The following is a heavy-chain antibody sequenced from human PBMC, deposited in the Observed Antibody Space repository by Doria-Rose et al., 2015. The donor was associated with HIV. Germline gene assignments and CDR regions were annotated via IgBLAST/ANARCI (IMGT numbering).Heavy chain of an antibody. CDR1: GVSLSSPGMG. CDR3: ARIKSSRWYHKYYFDF. Sequence: QVTLKESGPVLVKPTETFTLTCTVSGVSLSSPGMGVSWIRQPPGKALEWLANIFSDDKSSYKTSLKSRLTISRGTSKSQVVLTMTDMDPVDTATYYCARIKSSRWYHKYYFDFWGQGTLVIVSA. D-gene: IGHD6-13*01. V-gene: IGHV2-26*01. CDR2: IFSDDKS. J-gene: IGHJ4*02.